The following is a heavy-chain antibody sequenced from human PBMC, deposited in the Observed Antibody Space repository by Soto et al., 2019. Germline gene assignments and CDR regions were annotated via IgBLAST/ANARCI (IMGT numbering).Heavy chain of an antibody. J-gene: IGHJ4*02. CDR2: IYYSGTT. D-gene: IGHD5-18*01. CDR1: GGSISSYY. Sequence: SETLSLTCTVSGGSISSYYWSWIRQPPGKGLEWIGYIYYSGTTNYNPSLKSRVTISVDTSKNQLSLKLSSVTAADTAVYYCARRYGYSFDYWGQGTRVTVSS. V-gene: IGHV4-59*08. CDR3: ARRYGYSFDY.